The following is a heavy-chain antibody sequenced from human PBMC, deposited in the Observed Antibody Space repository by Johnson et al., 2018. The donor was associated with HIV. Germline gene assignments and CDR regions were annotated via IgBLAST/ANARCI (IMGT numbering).Heavy chain of an antibody. J-gene: IGHJ3*02. V-gene: IGHV3-30-3*01. D-gene: IGHD1-1*01. Sequence: QVQLVESGGGLVQPGGSLRLSCAASGFTFSSYWMHWVRQAPGKGLEWVALISYYGTNKYYADSVNGRFTISRDNSKNTLYLQMNSLRAEDTAVYYCAREELEPDVFDIWGQGTMVTVSS. CDR3: AREELEPDVFDI. CDR2: ISYYGTNK. CDR1: GFTFSSYW.